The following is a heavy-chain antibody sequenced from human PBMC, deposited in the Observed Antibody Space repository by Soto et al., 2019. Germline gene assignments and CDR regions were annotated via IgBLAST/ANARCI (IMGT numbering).Heavy chain of an antibody. CDR1: GGTFNNYG. Sequence: QVQLVQSGAEVKKPGSSVKVYCKASGGTFNNYGMGWVRQAPGQGLEWLGGIIPMIPRTNYAQKFQGRVTLTADAARSTAYMELRSLRSEDTAVYYCASWDYDVLTGYSYDDWGQGTLVTVSS. V-gene: IGHV1-69*01. CDR3: ASWDYDVLTGYSYDD. CDR2: IIPMIPRT. J-gene: IGHJ4*02. D-gene: IGHD3-9*01.